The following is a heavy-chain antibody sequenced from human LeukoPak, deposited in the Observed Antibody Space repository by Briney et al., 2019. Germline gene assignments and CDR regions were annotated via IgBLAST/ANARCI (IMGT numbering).Heavy chain of an antibody. CDR2: IYHSGST. J-gene: IGHJ6*03. CDR1: GGSISSSNW. V-gene: IGHV4-4*02. Sequence: SGTLSLTCAVSGGSISSSNWWSWVRQPPGKGLEWIGEIYHSGSTNYNPSLKSRVTISVDKSKNQFSLKLSSVTAADTAVYYCARHRSLDSGSDSRGYDFWSGYYTAYYYYMDVWGKGTTVTVSS. CDR3: ARHRSLDSGSDSRGYDFWSGYYTAYYYYMDV. D-gene: IGHD3-3*01.